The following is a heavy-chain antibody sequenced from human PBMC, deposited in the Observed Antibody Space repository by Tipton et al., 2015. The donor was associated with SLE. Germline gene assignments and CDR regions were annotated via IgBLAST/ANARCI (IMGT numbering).Heavy chain of an antibody. V-gene: IGHV4-39*07. D-gene: IGHD3-22*01. CDR2: IYYSGST. J-gene: IGHJ3*02. CDR1: GGSISSSSYY. Sequence: LSCTVSGGSISSSSYYWGWIRQPPGKGLEWIGSIYYSGSTYYNPSLKSRVTISVDTPKNQFSLKLSSVTAADTAVYYCARVSYDSSGYGAFDIWGQGTMVTVSS. CDR3: ARVSYDSSGYGAFDI.